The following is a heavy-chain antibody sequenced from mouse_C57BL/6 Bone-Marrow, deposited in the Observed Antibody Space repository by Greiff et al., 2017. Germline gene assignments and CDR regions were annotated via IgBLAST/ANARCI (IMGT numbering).Heavy chain of an antibody. CDR2: ISSGGSYT. CDR3: ARHEGLRRSFAY. J-gene: IGHJ3*01. D-gene: IGHD2-4*01. V-gene: IGHV5-6*02. Sequence: EVMLVESGGDLVKPGGSLKLSCAASGFTFSSYGMSWVRQTPDKRLEWVATISSGGSYTYYPDSVKGRFTISSDNAKNTLYLQMSSLKSEDTAMYYCARHEGLRRSFAYWGQGTLVTVSA. CDR1: GFTFSSYG.